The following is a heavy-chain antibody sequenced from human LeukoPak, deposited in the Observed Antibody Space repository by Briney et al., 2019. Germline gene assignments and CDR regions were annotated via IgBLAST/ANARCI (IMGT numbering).Heavy chain of an antibody. D-gene: IGHD2-2*01. V-gene: IGHV3-74*01. CDR1: GFTFSSYW. CDR3: ARGSYCSSTSCYGTWFDP. J-gene: IGHJ5*02. Sequence: GGSLRLSCAASGFTFSSYWMHWVRQAPGKGLVWVSRINSDGSSTSYADSVKGLFTISRDNAKNTLYLQMNSLRAEDTAVYYCARGSYCSSTSCYGTWFDPWGQGTLVTVSS. CDR2: INSDGSST.